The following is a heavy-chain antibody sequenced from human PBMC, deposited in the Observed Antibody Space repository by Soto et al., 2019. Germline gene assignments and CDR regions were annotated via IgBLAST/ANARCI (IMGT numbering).Heavy chain of an antibody. J-gene: IGHJ5*02. CDR2: ISSSSSYI. CDR1: GFTFSSYS. D-gene: IGHD3-10*01. Sequence: GSLRLSCAASGFTFSSYSMNWVRQAPGKGLEWVSSISSSSSYIYYADSVKGRFTISRDNAKNSLYLQMNSLRAEDTAVYYCARDGVLGVGEFLRNWFDLWGKGTLVTVSS. CDR3: ARDGVLGVGEFLRNWFDL. V-gene: IGHV3-21*01.